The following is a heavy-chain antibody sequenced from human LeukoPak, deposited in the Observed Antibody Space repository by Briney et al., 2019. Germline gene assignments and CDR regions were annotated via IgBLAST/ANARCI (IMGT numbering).Heavy chain of an antibody. V-gene: IGHV3-30*18. CDR2: ISYDGSNK. D-gene: IGHD6-19*01. J-gene: IGHJ2*01. CDR1: GFTFSSYG. Sequence: GGSLRLSCAASGFTFSSYGMHWVRQAPGKGLEWLAIISYDGSNKYYADSVQGRFTISRDNSKDTLYLQMNSLRAEDTAVYYCAKDLGGGSGCYDLWGRGTLVTVSS. CDR3: AKDLGGGSGCYDL.